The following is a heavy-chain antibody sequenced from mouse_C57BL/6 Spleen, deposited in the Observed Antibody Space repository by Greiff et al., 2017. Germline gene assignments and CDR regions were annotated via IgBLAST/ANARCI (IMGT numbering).Heavy chain of an antibody. J-gene: IGHJ1*03. CDR2: SRNKANDYTT. V-gene: IGHV7-1*01. CDR3: ARDDGYYWYFDV. D-gene: IGHD2-2*01. Sequence: DVKLQESGGGLVQSGRSLRLSCATSGFTFSDFYMEWVRQAPGKGLEWIAASRNKANDYTTEYSASVKGRFIVSRDTSQSILYLQMNALRAEDTAIYYCARDDGYYWYFDVWGTGTTVTVSS. CDR1: GFTFSDFY.